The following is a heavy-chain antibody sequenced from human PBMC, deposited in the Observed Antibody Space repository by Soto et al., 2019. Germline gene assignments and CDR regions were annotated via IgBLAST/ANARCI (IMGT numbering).Heavy chain of an antibody. J-gene: IGHJ2*01. CDR3: ARWKGYSYYWYFDL. Sequence: QVQLVQSGAEVKKPGASVKVSCKASGYTFTSYDINWVRQATGQGLEWMGWINPNSGNTGYAQKFQGRVTMTRNTSISTAYMELGSLRAEDTAVYYCARWKGYSYYWYFDLWGRGTLVTVSS. D-gene: IGHD5-18*01. CDR1: GYTFTSYD. V-gene: IGHV1-8*01. CDR2: INPNSGNT.